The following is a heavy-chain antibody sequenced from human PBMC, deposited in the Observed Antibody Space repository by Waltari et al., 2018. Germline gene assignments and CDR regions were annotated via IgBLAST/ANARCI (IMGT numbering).Heavy chain of an antibody. J-gene: IGHJ4*02. D-gene: IGHD2-15*01. CDR2: RSYDGSNK. Sequence: QVQLVESGGGVVQPGRSLRLSCAASGFTFSSYGMHWVRQAPGKGLEWVAVRSYDGSNKYYADSVKGRLTISRDNSKNTLYLQMNSLRAEDTAVYYCAKDEVMVVAAIPGGGFDYWGQGTLVTVSS. CDR3: AKDEVMVVAAIPGGGFDY. V-gene: IGHV3-30*18. CDR1: GFTFSSYG.